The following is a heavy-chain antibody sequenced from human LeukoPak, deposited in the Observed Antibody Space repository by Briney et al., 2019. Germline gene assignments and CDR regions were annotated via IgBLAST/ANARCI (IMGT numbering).Heavy chain of an antibody. V-gene: IGHV3-23*01. Sequence: GGSLRLSCAASGFTFSSYAMSWVRQAPGKGLEWVSAISGSGGSTYYADSVKGRFTISRDNSKNTLYLQMNNLRAEDTAVYYCATSLGRGSGWYVGDYWGQGTLVTVSS. J-gene: IGHJ4*02. D-gene: IGHD6-19*01. CDR2: ISGSGGST. CDR3: ATSLGRGSGWYVGDY. CDR1: GFTFSSYA.